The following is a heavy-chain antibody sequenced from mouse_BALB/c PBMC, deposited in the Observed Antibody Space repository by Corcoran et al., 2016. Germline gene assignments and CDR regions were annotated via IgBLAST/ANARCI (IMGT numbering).Heavy chain of an antibody. CDR1: SFNIKDTY. V-gene: IGHV14-3*02. D-gene: IGHD2-1*01. J-gene: IGHJ2*01. CDR2: IDPANGNT. Sequence: EVQLQQSGAELVKPGASVKLSCTASSFNIKDTYMHWVMQRPEQGLEWIGRIDPANGNTKYDPKFQGKATMTADTSSNTVYLQLSSLTSEATAVYYCGRSREGNYVVYWGQGTTLIVSS. CDR3: GRSREGNYVVY.